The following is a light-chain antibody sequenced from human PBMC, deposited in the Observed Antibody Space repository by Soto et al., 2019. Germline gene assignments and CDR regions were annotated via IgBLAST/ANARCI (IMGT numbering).Light chain of an antibody. CDR1: SSDVGGYNY. J-gene: IGLJ2*01. CDR3: CSYTSTTALVV. CDR2: DVI. Sequence: HSALTQPASVSGSPGQSITISCSGTSSDVGGYNYVSWYQQHPGNAPKLLIYDVINRPSGISNRFSGSKSGNTASLTISGLQAADEADYFCCSYTSTTALVVFGGGTKLTVL. V-gene: IGLV2-14*01.